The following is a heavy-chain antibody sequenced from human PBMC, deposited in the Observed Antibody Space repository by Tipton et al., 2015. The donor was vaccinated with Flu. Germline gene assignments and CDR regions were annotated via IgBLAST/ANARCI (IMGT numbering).Heavy chain of an antibody. CDR1: GYSFTRNY. Sequence: QSGPEVKKPGASVKVSCKASGYSFTRNYVHWVRQAPGQGLEWMGWISDYSGNINYAQKFQGRVTMTTDTSTNTAYMELRSLRSDDTAVYYCARPGGPAAINPFSYFDFWGQGALVTVSS. D-gene: IGHD2-2*01. CDR2: ISDYSGNI. V-gene: IGHV1-18*01. J-gene: IGHJ4*02. CDR3: ARPGGPAAINPFSYFDF.